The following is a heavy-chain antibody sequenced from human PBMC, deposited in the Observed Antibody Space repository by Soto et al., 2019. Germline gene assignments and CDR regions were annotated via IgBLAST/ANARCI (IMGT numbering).Heavy chain of an antibody. Sequence: GGSLRLSCVASGFTFSSYSMNWVRQAPGKGLEWVSSISSSSYIYYADSVKGRFTISRDNAKNSLYLQMNSLRAEDTAVYYCARDGERYCSSTSCSPGENYYYYYMDVWGKGTTVTVSS. D-gene: IGHD2-2*01. CDR2: ISSSSYI. CDR3: ARDGERYCSSTSCSPGENYYYYYMDV. CDR1: GFTFSSYS. V-gene: IGHV3-21*01. J-gene: IGHJ6*03.